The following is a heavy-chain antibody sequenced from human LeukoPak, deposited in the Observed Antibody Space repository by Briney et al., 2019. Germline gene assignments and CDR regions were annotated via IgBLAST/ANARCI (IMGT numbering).Heavy chain of an antibody. CDR3: ASAQVGYSGYDWDSDY. CDR1: GGTFSNYA. D-gene: IGHD5-12*01. CDR2: IIPIFGAA. J-gene: IGHJ4*02. V-gene: IGHV1-69*05. Sequence: ASVKVSCKASGGTFSNYAISWARQAPGQGLEWMGGIIPIFGAANYAQKFQGRVTITTDESTSTAYMELSSLKSEDTAVYYCASAQVGYSGYDWDSDYWGQGTLVTVSS.